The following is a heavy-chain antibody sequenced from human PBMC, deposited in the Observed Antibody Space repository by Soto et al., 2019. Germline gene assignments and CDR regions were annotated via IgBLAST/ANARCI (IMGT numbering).Heavy chain of an antibody. J-gene: IGHJ6*02. CDR3: ARERGGKGYGMDV. V-gene: IGHV3-53*01. Sequence: EVQLVESGGGLIQTGGSLRLSCAASGFTVSSNYMSWVRQAPGKGLEWVSVIYSGGSTYYADSVKGRFTISRDNSKNTLYLQMNSLRAEDTAVYYCARERGGKGYGMDVWGQGTTVTVSS. CDR1: GFTVSSNY. CDR2: IYSGGST.